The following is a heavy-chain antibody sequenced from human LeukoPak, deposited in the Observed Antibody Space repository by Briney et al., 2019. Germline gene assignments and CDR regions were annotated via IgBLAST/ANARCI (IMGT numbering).Heavy chain of an antibody. CDR1: GFTFSSYG. V-gene: IGHV3-23*01. CDR3: AKLMVRGVIWYYFDY. J-gene: IGHJ4*02. D-gene: IGHD3-10*01. CDR2: ISGSGGST. Sequence: GSLRLSCAASGFTFSSYGMSWVRQAPGKGLEWVSAISGSGGSTYYADSVKGRFTISRDNSKNTLYLQMNSLRAEDTAVYYCAKLMVRGVIWYYFDYWGQGTLVTVSS.